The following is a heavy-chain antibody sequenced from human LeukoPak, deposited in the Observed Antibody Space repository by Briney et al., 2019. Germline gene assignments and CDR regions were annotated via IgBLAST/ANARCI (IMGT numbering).Heavy chain of an antibody. Sequence: GGPLRLSCAASGFTFSSYWMSWVRQAPGKGLEWVANIKQDGSEKYYVDSVKGRFTISRDNAKNSLYLQMNSLRAEDTAVYYCAREARLGGYDIDYWGQGTLVTVSS. CDR1: GFTFSSYW. CDR3: AREARLGGYDIDY. J-gene: IGHJ4*02. D-gene: IGHD5-12*01. CDR2: IKQDGSEK. V-gene: IGHV3-7*01.